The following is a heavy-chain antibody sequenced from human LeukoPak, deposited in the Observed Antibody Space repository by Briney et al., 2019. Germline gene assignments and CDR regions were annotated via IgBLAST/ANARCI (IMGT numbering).Heavy chain of an antibody. CDR2: IIPIFGTA. CDR3: ARVYSNYPLFDY. J-gene: IGHJ4*02. V-gene: IGHV1-69*13. Sequence: SVKVSCKASGGTFSSYAISWVRQAPGQGLEWMGGIIPIFGTANYAQKFQGRATITADESTSTAYMELSSLRSEDTAVYYCARVYSNYPLFDYWGQGTLVTVSS. CDR1: GGTFSSYA. D-gene: IGHD4-11*01.